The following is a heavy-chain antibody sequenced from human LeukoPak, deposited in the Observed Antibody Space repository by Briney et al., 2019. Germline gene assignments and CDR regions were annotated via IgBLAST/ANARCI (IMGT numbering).Heavy chain of an antibody. CDR3: AKDSYDSSGSPVDFDY. CDR1: RFTFNKYW. CDR2: ISGSGGST. Sequence: GGSLRLSCAASRFTFNKYWMSWVHQAPGKELEWVSAISGSGGSTYYADSVKGRFTISRDNSKNTLYLQMNSLRAEDTAVYYCAKDSYDSSGSPVDFDYWGQGTLVTVSS. J-gene: IGHJ4*02. D-gene: IGHD3-22*01. V-gene: IGHV3-23*01.